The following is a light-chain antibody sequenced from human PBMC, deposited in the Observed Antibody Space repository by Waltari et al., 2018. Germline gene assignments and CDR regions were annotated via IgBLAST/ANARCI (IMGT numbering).Light chain of an antibody. CDR3: QQRSNWPPWT. V-gene: IGKV3-11*01. J-gene: IGKJ1*01. CDR1: QSVSNY. Sequence: EIVLTQSPATLSLSTGESATLSCRASQSVSNYLAWYQQKPGQAPRLLIYDASNRATGIPARFSGSGSGTDFTLTISSLEPEDFAVYYCQQRSNWPPWTFGQGTKVEIK. CDR2: DAS.